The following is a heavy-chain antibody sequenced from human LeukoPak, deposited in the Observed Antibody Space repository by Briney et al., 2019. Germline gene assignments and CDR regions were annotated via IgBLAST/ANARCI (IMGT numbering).Heavy chain of an antibody. Sequence: ASVKVSCKASGYTFTSYYMHWVRQAPGQGLEWMGLINPSGGSTRYAQKFQGRVTMTRDTSTSTVYMELSSLRSEDTAVYYCARVPPYCSSTSCIFTNFDYWGQGTLVTVSS. CDR1: GYTFTSYY. CDR2: INPSGGST. CDR3: ARVPPYCSSTSCIFTNFDY. V-gene: IGHV1-46*01. D-gene: IGHD2-2*01. J-gene: IGHJ4*02.